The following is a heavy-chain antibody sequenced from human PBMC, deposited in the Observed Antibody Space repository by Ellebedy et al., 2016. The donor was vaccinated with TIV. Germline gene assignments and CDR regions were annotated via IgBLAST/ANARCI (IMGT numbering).Heavy chain of an antibody. V-gene: IGHV3-64*01. CDR3: ARVLDMGEQSQGFDY. D-gene: IGHD2-2*03. Sequence: GESLKISCAASGFTFSSHAMHWVRQAPGKGLEYVSAICSNGGSTYSANSVKGRFTISRDNSKNTLYLQMGNLRAEDMDVYYWARVLDMGEQSQGFDYWGQGTLVTVSS. J-gene: IGHJ4*02. CDR1: GFTFSSHA. CDR2: ICSNGGST.